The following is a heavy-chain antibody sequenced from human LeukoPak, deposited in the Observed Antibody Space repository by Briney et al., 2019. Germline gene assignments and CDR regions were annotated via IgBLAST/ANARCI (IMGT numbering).Heavy chain of an antibody. CDR3: ATHYYDSSGYYCAFDI. CDR2: ISGSGVGT. J-gene: IGHJ3*02. V-gene: IGHV3-23*01. Sequence: GGSLRLSCAASGFTFSNYGMSWVRQAPGKGLEWVSSISGSGVGTYYADSVKGRFTISRDNSKNTLYLQTNSLRAEDTAIYYCATHYYDSSGYYCAFDIWGQGTMVTVSS. CDR1: GFTFSNYG. D-gene: IGHD3-22*01.